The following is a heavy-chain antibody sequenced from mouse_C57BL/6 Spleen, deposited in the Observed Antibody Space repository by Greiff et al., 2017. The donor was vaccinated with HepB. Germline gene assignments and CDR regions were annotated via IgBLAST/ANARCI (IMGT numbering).Heavy chain of an antibody. J-gene: IGHJ2*01. CDR1: GYTFTSYW. CDR2: IDPSDSDT. Sequence: QVQLQQPGAELVMPGASVKLSCKASGYTFTSYWMHWVKQRPGQGLEWIGDIDPSDSDTNYNPKFKGKTTLTVDKSSSTAYMQRSSLTSEDSAVYYCASTKDYYGSSYDYWGQGTTLTVSS. D-gene: IGHD1-1*01. V-gene: IGHV1-69*01. CDR3: ASTKDYYGSSYDY.